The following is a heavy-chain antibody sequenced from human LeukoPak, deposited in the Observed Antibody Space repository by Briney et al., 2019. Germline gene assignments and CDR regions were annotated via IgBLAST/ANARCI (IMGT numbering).Heavy chain of an antibody. CDR1: GFTVSSNY. CDR3: ATRPSGSDRFFPYFDY. V-gene: IGHV4-59*02. D-gene: IGHD1-1*01. Sequence: PGGSLRLSCAASGFTVSSNYMSWVRQAPGKGLEWIGYIYYSGSTTYNPSLKSRVTISVDTSKNQVSLKLSSVTPADTAVYYCATRPSGSDRFFPYFDYWGQGTLVTVSS. J-gene: IGHJ4*02. CDR2: IYYSGST.